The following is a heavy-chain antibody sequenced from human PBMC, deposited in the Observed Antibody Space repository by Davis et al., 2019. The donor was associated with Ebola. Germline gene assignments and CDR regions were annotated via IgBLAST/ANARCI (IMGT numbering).Heavy chain of an antibody. CDR1: GFTFSDFH. D-gene: IGHD1-26*01. CDR3: ARAPLAGRYFDC. Sequence: PGGSLRLSCAASGFTFSDFHMSWIRQAPGKGLEWISFISGSGSPTYYSEALQGRFTISRDNAKNTVILQMNSLRAEDTAVYYCARAPLAGRYFDCWGQGTHVTVSS. V-gene: IGHV3-11*04. CDR2: ISGSGSPT. J-gene: IGHJ4*02.